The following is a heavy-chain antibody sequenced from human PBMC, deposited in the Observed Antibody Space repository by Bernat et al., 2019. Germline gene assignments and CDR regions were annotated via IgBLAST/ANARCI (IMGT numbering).Heavy chain of an antibody. V-gene: IGHV1-69*01. CDR2: IIPIFGTA. Sequence: QVQLVQSGAKVKKPGSSVKVSCKASGGTFSSYAISWVRQAPGQGLEWMGGIIPIFGTANYAQKFQGRVTITADESTSTAYMELSSLRSEDTAVYYCAREFRGSWNPSDDAFDIWGQGTMVTVSS. D-gene: IGHD1-1*01. CDR1: GGTFSSYA. CDR3: AREFRGSWNPSDDAFDI. J-gene: IGHJ3*02.